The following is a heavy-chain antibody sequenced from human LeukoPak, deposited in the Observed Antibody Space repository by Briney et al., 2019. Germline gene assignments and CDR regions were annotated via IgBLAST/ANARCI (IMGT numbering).Heavy chain of an antibody. D-gene: IGHD2-15*01. V-gene: IGHV4-39*01. CDR2: IYYTGST. CDR1: GDSISNSNYY. Sequence: SETLSLTCTVPGDSISNSNYYWAWIRQSPGKGLEWIGSIYYTGSTYDNPFLKSRVTISIDTSKNQFSLKLTSVTAADSALYYCAGHTRVTTVVRVYGMDVWGQGTTVTVSS. J-gene: IGHJ6*02. CDR3: AGHTRVTTVVRVYGMDV.